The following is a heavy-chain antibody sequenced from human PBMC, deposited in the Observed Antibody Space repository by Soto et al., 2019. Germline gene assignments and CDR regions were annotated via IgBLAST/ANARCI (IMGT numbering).Heavy chain of an antibody. CDR2: MNPNSGNT. CDR3: ARGKVPIAVAGWYAFDI. V-gene: IGHV1-8*01. J-gene: IGHJ3*02. Sequence: QVQLVQSGAEVKKPGASVKVSCKASGYTFTSYDINWVRQATGQGLEWMGWMNPNSGNTGYAQKFQGRVTMTRNTSISTAYMELSSLRSEDTAVYYCARGKVPIAVAGWYAFDIWGQGTMVTVSS. D-gene: IGHD6-19*01. CDR1: GYTFTSYD.